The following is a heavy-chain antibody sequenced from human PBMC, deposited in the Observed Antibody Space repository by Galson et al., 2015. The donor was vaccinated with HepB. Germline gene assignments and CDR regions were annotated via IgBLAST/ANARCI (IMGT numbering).Heavy chain of an antibody. J-gene: IGHJ4*02. CDR1: GFTVSSNY. CDR3: SSGYSRSWYSGLGY. CDR2: IYSGGTT. V-gene: IGHV3-53*01. Sequence: SLRLSCAASGFTVSSNYMTWVRQAPGKGLEWVSVIYSGGTTDYADSAKGRFTISSDNSTNTLYLQMHSLRTEDTAAYYCSSGYSRSWYSGLGYWGQGTLVTVSS. D-gene: IGHD6-13*01.